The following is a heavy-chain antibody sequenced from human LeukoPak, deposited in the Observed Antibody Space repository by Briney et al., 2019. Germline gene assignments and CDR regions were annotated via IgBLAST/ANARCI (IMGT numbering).Heavy chain of an antibody. V-gene: IGHV1-69*04. D-gene: IGHD3-10*01. Sequence: ASVKVSCKASGGTFSSYAISWVRQAPGQGLEWMGRIIPILGIANYAQKFQGRVTVTADKSTSTAYMELSSLRSEDTAVYYCASFPTGGPRWGQGTLVTVSS. J-gene: IGHJ4*02. CDR2: IIPILGIA. CDR3: ASFPTGGPR. CDR1: GGTFSSYA.